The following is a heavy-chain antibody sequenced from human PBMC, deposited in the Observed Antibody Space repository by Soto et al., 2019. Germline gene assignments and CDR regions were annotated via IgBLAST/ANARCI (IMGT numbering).Heavy chain of an antibody. CDR2: INWNGGST. J-gene: IGHJ6*03. Sequence: GGSLRLSCAASGFTFDDYGMSWVRQAPGKGLEWVSGINWNGGSTGYADSVKGRFTISRDNAKNSLYLQMNSLRAEDTALYHCARVRGYCSGGSCYLGNYYYYMDVWGKGTTVPVSS. CDR1: GFTFDDYG. CDR3: ARVRGYCSGGSCYLGNYYYYMDV. V-gene: IGHV3-20*01. D-gene: IGHD2-15*01.